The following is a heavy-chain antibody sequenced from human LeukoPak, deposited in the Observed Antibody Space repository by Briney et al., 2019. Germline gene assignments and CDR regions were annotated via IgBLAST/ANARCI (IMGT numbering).Heavy chain of an antibody. D-gene: IGHD6-13*01. V-gene: IGHV3-66*01. Sequence: GESLKISCTASGFTVSKNYMVWVRRAPGKGLEWVSIIYSAGSTYYADSVKGRFTISRDNAKNSLYLQMNSLRAEDTAVYYCARDGGGSSWYLVGYYYYYGMDVWGQGTTVTVSS. CDR1: GFTVSKNY. CDR3: ARDGGGSSWYLVGYYYYYGMDV. CDR2: IYSAGST. J-gene: IGHJ6*02.